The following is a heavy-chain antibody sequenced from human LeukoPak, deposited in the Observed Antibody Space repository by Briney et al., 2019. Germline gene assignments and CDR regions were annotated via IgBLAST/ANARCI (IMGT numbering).Heavy chain of an antibody. CDR3: AGSDTTGYTPREWDYWYFDL. CDR1: GFTFSRFS. V-gene: IGHV3-21*01. D-gene: IGHD1-1*01. J-gene: IGHJ2*01. CDR2: ISSGSTYI. Sequence: GGSLRLSCAASGFTFSRFSMDWVRQAPGKGLEWVSTISSGSTYIFYADSVKGRFTISRDNAKNSLYPQMNSLRGEDTAAYYCAGSDTTGYTPREWDYWYFDLWGRGTLVTVSS.